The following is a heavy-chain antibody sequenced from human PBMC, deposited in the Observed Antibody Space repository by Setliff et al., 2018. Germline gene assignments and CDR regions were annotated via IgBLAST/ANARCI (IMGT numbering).Heavy chain of an antibody. J-gene: IGHJ4*02. D-gene: IGHD3-22*01. CDR1: GGSMSNYF. CDR3: ARNPASGAYYSSRPFHFDY. CDR2: ISSGGST. Sequence: SETLSLTCSVAGGSMSNYFWSWVRRPPGKGLEWIGFISSGGSTIYSPSLKSRVTISVDTPKNQFSLRLTSVTAADTAIYYCARNPASGAYYSSRPFHFDYWGQGALVTVSS. V-gene: IGHV4-4*08.